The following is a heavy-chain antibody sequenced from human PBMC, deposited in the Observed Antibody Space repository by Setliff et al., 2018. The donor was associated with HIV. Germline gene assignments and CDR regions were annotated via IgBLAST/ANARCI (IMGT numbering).Heavy chain of an antibody. J-gene: IGHJ6*03. CDR2: INHSGRT. CDR3: ARGPPAEDYYYYMDV. CDR1: GGSLSDDY. Sequence: SETLSLTCGVYGGSLSDDYWSWIRQAPGKGLEWIGEINHSGRTNYNPSLKSRVTISVDKSKNQFSLTLSSLTAADTAVYYCARGPPAEDYYYYMDVWGEGTTVTVSS. V-gene: IGHV4-34*01.